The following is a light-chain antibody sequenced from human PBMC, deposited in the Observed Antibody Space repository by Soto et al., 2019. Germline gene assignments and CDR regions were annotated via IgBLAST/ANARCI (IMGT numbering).Light chain of an antibody. CDR1: QSISSW. J-gene: IGKJ1*01. CDR3: HQYNSYWT. Sequence: IQITQSPSTLSASLGGRVTITCRASQSISSWLAWYQQKPGKAPKLLIYKASSLESGVPSRFSGSGSGTEFTLSISSLQPDDFATYYCHQYNSYWTFGQGTKVDIK. CDR2: KAS. V-gene: IGKV1-5*03.